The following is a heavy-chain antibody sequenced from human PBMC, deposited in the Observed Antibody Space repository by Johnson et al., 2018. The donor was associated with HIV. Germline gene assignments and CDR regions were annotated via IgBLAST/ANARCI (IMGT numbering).Heavy chain of an antibody. D-gene: IGHD2-15*01. CDR1: GFTFSNYG. V-gene: IGHV3-30*02. Sequence: QVQVVESGGGVVQPGRSLRLSCEVSGFTFSNYGMHWVRQAPGKGLEWVAFIRYDGSNKYYADSVKGRFTIFRDNSKNTLYMKMKSLRGEDTAVYYCAKEALRGGEYDAFDIWGQGTMVTVS. CDR2: IRYDGSNK. J-gene: IGHJ3*02. CDR3: AKEALRGGEYDAFDI.